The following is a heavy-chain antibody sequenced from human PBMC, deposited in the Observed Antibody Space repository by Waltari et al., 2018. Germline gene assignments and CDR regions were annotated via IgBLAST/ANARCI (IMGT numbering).Heavy chain of an antibody. J-gene: IGHJ5*02. V-gene: IGHV4-39*01. CDR3: ARHRWETMVNWFDP. D-gene: IGHD3-10*01. CDR2: IYYSGST. CDR1: GGSISSSSYY. Sequence: QLQLQESGPGLVKPSETLSLTCTVSGGSISSSSYYWGWIRQPPGKGLEWIGSIYYSGSTYYNPSLKRRVTISVYTSKNQFSLKLSSVTAADTAVYYCARHRWETMVNWFDPWGQGTLVTVSS.